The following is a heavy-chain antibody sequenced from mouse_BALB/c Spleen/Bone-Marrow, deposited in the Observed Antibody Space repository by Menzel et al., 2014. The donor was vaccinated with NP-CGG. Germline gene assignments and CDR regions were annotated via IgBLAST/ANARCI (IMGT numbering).Heavy chain of an antibody. J-gene: IGHJ1*01. CDR1: GFNVKDTY. D-gene: IGHD2-14*01. Sequence: EVMLVESGAELVKPGASVKLSCTASGFNVKDTYIHWVKQRPEQGLEWIGRIDPANGNTKYDPKFQGKATITADTSSSTAYLQLSSLTSEDTAVYYCASYRYGWYFDVWGAGTTVTVSS. CDR2: IDPANGNT. CDR3: ASYRYGWYFDV. V-gene: IGHV14-3*02.